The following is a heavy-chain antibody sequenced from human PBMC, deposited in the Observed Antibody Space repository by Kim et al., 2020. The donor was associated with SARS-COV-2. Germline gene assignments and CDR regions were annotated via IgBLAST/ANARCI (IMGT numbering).Heavy chain of an antibody. V-gene: IGHV4-34*01. J-gene: IGHJ6*03. CDR3: ARGRRQWLVRGPYYYYMDV. D-gene: IGHD6-19*01. CDR1: GGSFSGYY. CDR2: INHSGST. Sequence: SETLSLTCAVYGGSFSGYYWSWIRQPPGKGLEWIGEINHSGSTNYNPSLKSRVTIPVDTSKNQFSLKLSSVTAADTAVYYCARGRRQWLVRGPYYYYMDVWGKGTTVTVSS.